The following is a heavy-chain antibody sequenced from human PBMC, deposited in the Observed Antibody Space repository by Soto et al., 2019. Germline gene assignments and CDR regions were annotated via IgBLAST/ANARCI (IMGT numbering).Heavy chain of an antibody. Sequence: ASVKVSCKTSGYTFTSFGVSWVRQALGQVLEWMGLISGYNGKTKYAQTLQGRVTITADTSTSTVYLELRGLRPDDTAVYFCARDKMIDAYGLGTYVYWGQGTTVTVSS. V-gene: IGHV1-18*04. CDR3: ARDKMIDAYGLGTYVY. J-gene: IGHJ4*02. D-gene: IGHD3-16*01. CDR2: ISGYNGKT. CDR1: GYTFTSFG.